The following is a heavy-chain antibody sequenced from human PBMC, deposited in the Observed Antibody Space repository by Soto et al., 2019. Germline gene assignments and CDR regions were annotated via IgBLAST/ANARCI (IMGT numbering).Heavy chain of an antibody. CDR1: GFTFSSYA. J-gene: IGHJ4*02. V-gene: IGHV3-30-3*01. CDR2: ISYDGSNK. CDR3: ATYARTVTAILSLETRGFDY. Sequence: AGGSLRLSCAASGFTFSSYAMHWVRQAPGKGLEWVAVISYDGSNKYYADSVKGRFTISRGNSKNTLYLQMNSLRAEDTAVYYCATYARTVTAILSLETRGFDYWGQGTLVTVSS. D-gene: IGHD2-21*02.